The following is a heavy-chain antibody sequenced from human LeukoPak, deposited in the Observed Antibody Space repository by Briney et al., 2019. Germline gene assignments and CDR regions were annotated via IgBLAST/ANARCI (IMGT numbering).Heavy chain of an antibody. Sequence: PGGSLTLSCAASGFTFSSYAMSWVRQAPGKGLEWVSAISGSGGSTYYADSVKGRFTISRDNSKNTLYLQMNSLRAEDTAVYYCAKDRVPYCSSTSCYGLDYWGQGTLVTVSS. D-gene: IGHD2-2*01. CDR2: ISGSGGST. J-gene: IGHJ4*02. V-gene: IGHV3-23*01. CDR3: AKDRVPYCSSTSCYGLDY. CDR1: GFTFSSYA.